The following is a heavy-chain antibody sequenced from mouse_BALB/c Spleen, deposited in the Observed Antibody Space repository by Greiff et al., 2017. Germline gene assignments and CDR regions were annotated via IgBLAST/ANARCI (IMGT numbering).Heavy chain of an antibody. CDR2: IWAGGST. Sequence: VKLMESGPGLVAPSQSLSITCTVSGFSLTSYGVHWVRQPPGKGLEWLGVIWAGGSTNYNSALMSRLSISKDNSKSQVFLKMNSLQTDDTAMCYCARDTTEGFAYWGQGTLVTVSA. J-gene: IGHJ3*01. V-gene: IGHV2-9*02. CDR3: ARDTTEGFAY. CDR1: GFSLTSYG. D-gene: IGHD2-12*01.